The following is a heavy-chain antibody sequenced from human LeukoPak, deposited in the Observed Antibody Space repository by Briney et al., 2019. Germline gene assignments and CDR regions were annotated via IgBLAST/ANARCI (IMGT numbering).Heavy chain of an antibody. J-gene: IGHJ4*02. Sequence: SETLSHTCTLSGGSISSSSYYWGWIRQPPGKRLEWIGSIYYSGSTYYNPSLKSRVTISVDTSKNQFSPKLSSVTAADSAVYYCATLARYDYVWGSYHNYYFDYWGQGTLVTVSS. CDR3: ATLARYDYVWGSYHNYYFDY. D-gene: IGHD3-16*02. CDR2: IYYSGST. CDR1: GGSISSSSYY. V-gene: IGHV4-39*01.